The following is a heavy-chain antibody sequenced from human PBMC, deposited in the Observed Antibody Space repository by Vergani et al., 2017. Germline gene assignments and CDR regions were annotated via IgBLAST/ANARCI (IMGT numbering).Heavy chain of an antibody. J-gene: IGHJ5*02. CDR2: IIPIFGTA. Sequence: QVQLVQSGAEVKKPGSSVKVSCKASGGTFSSYAISWVRQAPGQGLEWMGGIIPIFGTANYAQKFQGRVPITADESTITAYMELSSLRSEDTDVYYCARVNKYDILTGYFNWFDPWGQGTLVTVSS. D-gene: IGHD3-9*01. CDR1: GGTFSSYA. V-gene: IGHV1-69*01. CDR3: ARVNKYDILTGYFNWFDP.